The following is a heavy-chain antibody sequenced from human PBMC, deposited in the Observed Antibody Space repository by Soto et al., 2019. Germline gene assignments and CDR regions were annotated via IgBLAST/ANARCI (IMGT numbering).Heavy chain of an antibody. D-gene: IGHD6-6*01. CDR1: GFTFSSYG. Sequence: QVQLVESGGGVVQPGRSLRLSCAASGFTFSSYGMHWVRQAQGKGLEWVAVISYDGSNKYYADSVKGRFTISRYNSKNTLYLQMNSLRAEDTAVYYCAKGGGIAARLYYYYGMDVWGQGTTVTVSS. CDR3: AKGGGIAARLYYYYGMDV. J-gene: IGHJ6*02. V-gene: IGHV3-30*18. CDR2: ISYDGSNK.